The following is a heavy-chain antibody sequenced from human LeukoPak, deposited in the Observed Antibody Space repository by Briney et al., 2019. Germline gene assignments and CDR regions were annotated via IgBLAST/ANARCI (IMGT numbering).Heavy chain of an antibody. Sequence: PSETLSLTCTVSGGSISSYYWSWIRQPPGKGLEWIGYIYYSGSTNYNPSLKSRVTISVDTSKNQFSLKLSSVTAADTAVYYCAGGMAAAVYWGQGTLVTVSS. CDR1: GGSISSYY. CDR3: AGGMAAAVY. D-gene: IGHD6-13*01. CDR2: IYYSGST. J-gene: IGHJ4*02. V-gene: IGHV4-59*01.